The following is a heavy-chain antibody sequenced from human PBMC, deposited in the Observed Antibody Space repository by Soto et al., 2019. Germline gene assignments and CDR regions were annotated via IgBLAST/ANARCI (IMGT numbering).Heavy chain of an antibody. V-gene: IGHV3-23*01. Sequence: PGGSLRLSCAASGFTFSSYAMSWVRQAPGKGLEWVSAISGSGGSTYYADSVKGRFTISRDNSKNTLYLQMNSLRAEDTAVYYCAKRVRITIFGVVIPPDYWGQGTLVTVS. J-gene: IGHJ4*02. CDR2: ISGSGGST. D-gene: IGHD3-3*01. CDR1: GFTFSSYA. CDR3: AKRVRITIFGVVIPPDY.